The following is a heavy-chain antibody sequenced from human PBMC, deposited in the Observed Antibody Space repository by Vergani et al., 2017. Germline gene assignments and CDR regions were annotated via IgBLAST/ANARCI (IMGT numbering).Heavy chain of an antibody. J-gene: IGHJ3*02. CDR3: ATARGITMVRGVMGHDAFDI. CDR2: ISWNSGSI. Sequence: EVQLVESGGGLVQPGRSLRLSCAASGFTFDDYAMHWVRQAPGKGLEWVSGISWNSGSIGYADSVKGRFTISRVNAKNSLYLQMNSLRAEDTALYYCATARGITMVRGVMGHDAFDIWGQGTMVTVSS. V-gene: IGHV3-9*01. D-gene: IGHD3-10*01. CDR1: GFTFDDYA.